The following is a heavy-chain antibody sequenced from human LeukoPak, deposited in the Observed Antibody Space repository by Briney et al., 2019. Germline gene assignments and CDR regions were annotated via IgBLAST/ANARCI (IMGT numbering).Heavy chain of an antibody. Sequence: PGGSLRLSCAASGFTFSNYVMSWVRQAPGRGLEWVSAITGSGSSTYYSVSVRGRFTISRDNSKNTLCLQMSSLRVEDTAVYYCAKSVSAIVYYAMDVWGQGTTVTVSS. CDR2: ITGSGSST. CDR1: GFTFSNYV. V-gene: IGHV3-23*01. D-gene: IGHD5/OR15-5a*01. J-gene: IGHJ6*02. CDR3: AKSVSAIVYYAMDV.